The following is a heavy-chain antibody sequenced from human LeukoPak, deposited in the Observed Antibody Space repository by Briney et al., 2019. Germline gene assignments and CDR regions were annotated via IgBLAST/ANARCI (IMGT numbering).Heavy chain of an antibody. J-gene: IGHJ6*04. CDR3: ARLVVRGVIEDYYGMDV. CDR2: IDPSDSYT. Sequence: GASLRISCKGSGYSFTSYWISGVRQMPGKGLEWMGRIDPSDSYTNYSPSFQGHVTISADKSISTAYLQWSSLKASDTAMYYCARLVVRGVIEDYYGMDVWGKGTTVTVSS. V-gene: IGHV5-10-1*01. CDR1: GYSFTSYW. D-gene: IGHD3-10*01.